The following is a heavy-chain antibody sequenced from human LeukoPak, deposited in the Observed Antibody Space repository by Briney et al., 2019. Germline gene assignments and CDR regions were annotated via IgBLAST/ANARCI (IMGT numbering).Heavy chain of an antibody. CDR3: AKDGYDYDSSYSYFDY. Sequence: GGSLRLSRAASGFTFSNYAMSWVRQAPGKRLEWVSAISGSGGTTYHADSVKGRFTISRDNSKNTLYLQMNTLRAEDTAVYYCAKDGYDYDSSYSYFDYWGQGTLVTVSS. CDR2: ISGSGGTT. J-gene: IGHJ4*02. V-gene: IGHV3-23*01. CDR1: GFTFSNYA. D-gene: IGHD3-22*01.